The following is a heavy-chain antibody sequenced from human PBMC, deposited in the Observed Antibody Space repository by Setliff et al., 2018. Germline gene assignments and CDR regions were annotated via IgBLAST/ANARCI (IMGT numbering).Heavy chain of an antibody. CDR3: ARPPRGGRWYFDL. CDR2: IHYSGTT. J-gene: IGHJ2*01. D-gene: IGHD3-16*01. V-gene: IGHV4-61*10. CDR1: GESIDSVATGNHY. Sequence: PSETLSLTCIVSGESIDSVATGNHYWNWIRQPVGKGLEWIGYIHYSGTTNYNPSLKSRVTISVDTSKNQFSLKLSSVTAADTAVYYCARPPRGGRWYFDLWGRGTLVTVSS.